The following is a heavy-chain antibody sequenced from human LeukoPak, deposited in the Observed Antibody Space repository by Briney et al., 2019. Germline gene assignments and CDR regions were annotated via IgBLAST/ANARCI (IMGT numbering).Heavy chain of an antibody. V-gene: IGHV4-34*01. D-gene: IGHD5-24*01. CDR1: LGSCDDYY. J-gene: IGHJ5*02. CDR3: ARGRDRSKAGDL. Sequence: NPSETLSLTSAVHLGSCDDYYCSWIRQPPGKGLEWIGEIHPHGIFYYNSSLTSRVTISIDTSKSQFSLRLTSVTAADTAFYYCARGRDRSKAGDLWGQGSLVIVSS. CDR2: IHPHGIF.